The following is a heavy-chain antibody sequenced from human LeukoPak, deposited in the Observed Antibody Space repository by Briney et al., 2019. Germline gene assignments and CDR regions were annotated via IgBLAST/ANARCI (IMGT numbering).Heavy chain of an antibody. CDR2: IYYSGST. J-gene: IGHJ4*02. D-gene: IGHD3-22*01. V-gene: IGHV4-59*12. Sequence: SETLSLTCTVSGGSISSYYWSWIRQPPGKGLEWIGYIYYSGSTNYNPSLKSRVTISVDTSKNQFSLKLSSVTAADTAVYYCANYYDSSGVFDYWGQGTLVTVSS. CDR1: GGSISSYY. CDR3: ANYYDSSGVFDY.